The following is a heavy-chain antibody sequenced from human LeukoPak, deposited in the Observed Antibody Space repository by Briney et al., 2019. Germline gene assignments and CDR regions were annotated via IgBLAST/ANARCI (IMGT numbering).Heavy chain of an antibody. J-gene: IGHJ4*02. CDR1: GFSFSSYW. CDR2: IYPGDSDT. CDR3: ARPVLNSGSYYLDY. Sequence: GESLKISCQGSGFSFSSYWIGWVRQMPGKNLEWMGIIYPGDSDTRYSPSFQGQVTISADKSINTAYLQWSSLKASDTAMYYCARPVLNSGSYYLDYWGQGTLVTVSS. V-gene: IGHV5-51*01. D-gene: IGHD1-26*01.